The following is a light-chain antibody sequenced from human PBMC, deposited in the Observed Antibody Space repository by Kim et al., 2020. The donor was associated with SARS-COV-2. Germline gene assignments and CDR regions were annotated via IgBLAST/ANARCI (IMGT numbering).Light chain of an antibody. CDR2: SNN. Sequence: PGQRVTISCSGSSSNIGNNYVHWYQQVPGTAPKLLIYSNNQRPSGVPDRFSGSKSGTSASLAISGLQSEDEADYYCASWDDNLRVFGGGTKLTVL. V-gene: IGLV1-47*02. J-gene: IGLJ3*02. CDR3: ASWDDNLRV. CDR1: SSNIGNNY.